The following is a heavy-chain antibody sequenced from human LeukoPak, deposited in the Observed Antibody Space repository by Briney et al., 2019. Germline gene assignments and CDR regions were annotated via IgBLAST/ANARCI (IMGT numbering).Heavy chain of an antibody. CDR1: GGSFSGHY. D-gene: IGHD5-18*01. Sequence: SETLSLTCAVYGGSFSGHYWSWIRQPPGKGLEWIGEINHSGSTNYNPSLKSRVTISVDTSKNQFSLKLSSVTAADTAVYYCARRYRSGYSYGPYYFDYWGQGTLVTVSS. J-gene: IGHJ4*02. CDR3: ARRYRSGYSYGPYYFDY. CDR2: INHSGST. V-gene: IGHV4-34*01.